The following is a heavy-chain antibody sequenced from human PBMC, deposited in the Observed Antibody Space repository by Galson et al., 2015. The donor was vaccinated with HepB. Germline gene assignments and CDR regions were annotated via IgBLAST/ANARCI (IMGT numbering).Heavy chain of an antibody. V-gene: IGHV3-21*06. Sequence: SLRLSCAASEVTFKDYTMNWVRQAPGKGLEWVSSISPSSSFLYYADSVKGRFTISRGNAKNSLYLQMNSLRAEDSAVYYCARQGELGEYGMDVWGQGTTVTVSS. CDR2: ISPSSSFL. D-gene: IGHD7-27*01. CDR1: EVTFKDYT. J-gene: IGHJ6*02. CDR3: ARQGELGEYGMDV.